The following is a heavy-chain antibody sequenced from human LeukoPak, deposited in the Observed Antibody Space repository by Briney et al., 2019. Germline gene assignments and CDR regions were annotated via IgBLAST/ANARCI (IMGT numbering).Heavy chain of an antibody. CDR3: ARDPGLDSSGYYALG. CDR1: GFTVSTNY. Sequence: GGSLRPSCAASGFTVSTNYMSWVRQAPGKGLEWVSVIYSDGSTYYADSVKGRFTISRDNSKNTLYLQMNSLRAEDTAVYYCARDPGLDSSGYYALGWGQGTLVTVSS. D-gene: IGHD3-22*01. V-gene: IGHV3-53*01. CDR2: IYSDGST. J-gene: IGHJ4*02.